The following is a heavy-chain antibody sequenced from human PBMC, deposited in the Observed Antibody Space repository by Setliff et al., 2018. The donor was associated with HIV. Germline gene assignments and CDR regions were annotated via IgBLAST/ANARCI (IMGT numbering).Heavy chain of an antibody. D-gene: IGHD1-26*01. CDR3: VKGGRYSADPLDY. CDR1: GFTFSSNA. CDR2: IISNGGST. V-gene: IGHV3-64D*09. Sequence: GGSLRLSCSASGFTFSSNAMHWVRQAPGKGLEYVSSIISNGGSTYYADSVKGRFTISRDNSKNTLYLQMSSLRAEDTAVYYCVKGGRYSADPLDYWGQGTLVTVSS. J-gene: IGHJ4*02.